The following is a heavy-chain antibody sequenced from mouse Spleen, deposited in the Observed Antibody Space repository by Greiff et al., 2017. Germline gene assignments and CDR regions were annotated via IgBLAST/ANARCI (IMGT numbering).Heavy chain of an antibody. CDR3: ARREYGNYGRVYYAMDY. CDR2: ISSGGSYT. CDR1: GFTFSSYA. D-gene: IGHD2-10*02. J-gene: IGHJ4*01. V-gene: IGHV5-9-3*01. Sequence: EVQLVESGGGLVKPGGSLKLSCAASGFTFSSYAMSWVRQTPEKRLEWVATISSGGSYTYYPDSVKGRFTISRDNAKNTLYLQMSSLRSEDTAMYYCARREYGNYGRVYYAMDYWGQGTSVTVSS.